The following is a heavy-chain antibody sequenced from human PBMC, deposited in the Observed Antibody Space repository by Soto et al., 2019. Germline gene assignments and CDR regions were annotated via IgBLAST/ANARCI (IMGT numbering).Heavy chain of an antibody. CDR3: ARAGYSSSWYLHYVMDV. V-gene: IGHV1-69*13. CDR1: GGTFSSYA. CDR2: IIPIFGTA. J-gene: IGHJ6*02. Sequence: ASVKVSCKASGGTFSSYAISWVRQAPGQGLEWMGGIIPIFGTANYAQKFQGRVTITADESTSTAYMELSSLRSEDTAVYYCARAGYSSSWYLHYVMDVWGQGTTVTVSS. D-gene: IGHD6-13*01.